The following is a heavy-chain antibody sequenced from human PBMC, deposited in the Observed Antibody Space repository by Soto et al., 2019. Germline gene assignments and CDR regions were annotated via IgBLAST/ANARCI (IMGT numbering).Heavy chain of an antibody. CDR1: GGSFSGYQ. J-gene: IGHJ6*03. CDR3: ARGLILWFGELSRLGGYYWCTYV. CDR2: INDSGNI. D-gene: IGHD3-10*01. Sequence: QVQLQQWGAGLLKPSETLSLTCAVYGGSFSGYQWSWIRQTPGKGLEWIGEINDSGNINYNPSLKSRVTILLDTPKKQISLKLSTVTAADTAVYFGARGLILWFGELSRLGGYYWCTYVWGKGTTLTVSS. V-gene: IGHV4-34*01.